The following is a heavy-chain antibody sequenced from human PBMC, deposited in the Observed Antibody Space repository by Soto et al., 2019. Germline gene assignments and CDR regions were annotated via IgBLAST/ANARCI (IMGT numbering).Heavy chain of an antibody. J-gene: IGHJ6*02. CDR2: IIPISETT. CDR3: SRAQGISMSLEIYYYYPLGMDV. CDR1: GGTFSSYA. D-gene: IGHD3-3*02. V-gene: IGHV1-69*01. Sequence: QVQLVQSGAEVKKPGSSVKVSCKASGGTFSSYAISWVRQAPGQGLEWMGGIIPISETTNYAQKYQGRVTITADESKSPAYMDLSSLRSVDTAVYYCSRAQGISMSLEIYYYYPLGMDVWGPGNRLSVSS.